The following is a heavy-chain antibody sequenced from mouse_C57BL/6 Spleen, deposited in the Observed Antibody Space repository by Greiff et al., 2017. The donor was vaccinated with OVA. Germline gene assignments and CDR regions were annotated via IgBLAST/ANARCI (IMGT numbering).Heavy chain of an antibody. CDR2: IDPENGDT. CDR1: GFNIKDDY. J-gene: IGHJ3*01. V-gene: IGHV14-4*01. CDR3: ISPAWFAY. Sequence: EVQLQQSGAELVRPGASVKLSCTASGFNIKDDYMHWVKQRPEQGLEWIGWIDPENGDTEYASKFQGKATITADTSSNTAYLQLSSLTSEDTAVYYCISPAWFAYWGQGTLVTVSA.